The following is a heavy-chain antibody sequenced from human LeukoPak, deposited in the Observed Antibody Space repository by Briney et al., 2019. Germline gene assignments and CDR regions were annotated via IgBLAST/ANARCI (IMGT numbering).Heavy chain of an antibody. CDR2: ISGSGGST. D-gene: IGHD4-17*01. V-gene: IGHV3-23*01. CDR3: VATVTILDY. CDR1: GFTFSSYA. J-gene: IGHJ4*02. Sequence: GGSLRLSCATSGFTFSSYAMSWVRQAPGKGLEWVSAISGSGGSTYYADSVKGRFTISRDNSKNMLYLQMNSLRAEDTAIYYCVATVTILDYWGQGTLVTVSS.